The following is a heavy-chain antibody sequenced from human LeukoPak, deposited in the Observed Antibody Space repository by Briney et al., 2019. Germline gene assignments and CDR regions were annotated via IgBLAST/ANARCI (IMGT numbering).Heavy chain of an antibody. CDR3: ARASLLALSDLGYCSSTSCRYMGAYFDY. CDR2: ISAYNGNT. Sequence: ASVKVSCKASGYTFTSCGISWVRQAPGQGLEWMGCISAYNGNTNYAQKLQGRVTMTTDTSTSTAYMELRSLRSDDTAVYYCARASLLALSDLGYCSSTSCRYMGAYFDYWGQGTLVTVSS. J-gene: IGHJ4*02. CDR1: GYTFTSCG. V-gene: IGHV1-18*01. D-gene: IGHD2-2*01.